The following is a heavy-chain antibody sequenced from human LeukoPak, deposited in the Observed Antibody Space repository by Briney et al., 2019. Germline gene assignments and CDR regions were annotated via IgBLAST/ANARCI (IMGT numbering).Heavy chain of an antibody. CDR2: ISAGGFTT. CDR1: GFTFSSRA. V-gene: IGHV3-23*01. Sequence: SGGSLRLSCTASGFTFSSRAMSWVRQAPGKGLEWVSTISAGGFTTYDADAVKGGVTISRDNAKNTLYLQMNSLRAEDTAVYYCARESAEYYFDYWGQGTLVTVSS. CDR3: ARESAEYYFDY. D-gene: IGHD1-14*01. J-gene: IGHJ4*02.